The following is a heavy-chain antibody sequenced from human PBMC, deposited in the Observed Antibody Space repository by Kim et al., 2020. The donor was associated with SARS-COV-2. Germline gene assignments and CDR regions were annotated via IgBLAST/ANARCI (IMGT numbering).Heavy chain of an antibody. CDR3: ARSSGNDFFYYYYGMDV. V-gene: IGHV1-69*13. Sequence: SVKVSCKASGGTFSSYAISWVRQAPGQGLEWMGGIIPIFGTANYAQKFQGRVTITADESTSTAYMELSSLRSEDTAVYYCARSSGNDFFYYYYGMDVWGQGTTVTVSS. D-gene: IGHD3-10*01. CDR2: IIPIFGTA. J-gene: IGHJ6*02. CDR1: GGTFSSYA.